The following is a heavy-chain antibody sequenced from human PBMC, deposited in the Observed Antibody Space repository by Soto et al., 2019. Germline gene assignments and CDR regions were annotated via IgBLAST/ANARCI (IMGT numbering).Heavy chain of an antibody. V-gene: IGHV4-59*01. J-gene: IGHJ6*02. Sequence: PSVTLSLTCTVSGSSISSYYWGWIRQPPGRGLEWIGYFFYSGSTNYNPSLMSRVTISVDTSKNQFSLKLSSVTAADTAVYYCARDNPNFDYDILTGYRRPYGMDVWGQGTTVTVS. CDR2: FFYSGST. CDR1: GSSISSYY. CDR3: ARDNPNFDYDILTGYRRPYGMDV. D-gene: IGHD3-9*01.